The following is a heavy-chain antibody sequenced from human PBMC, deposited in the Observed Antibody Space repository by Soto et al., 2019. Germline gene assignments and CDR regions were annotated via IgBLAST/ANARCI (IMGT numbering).Heavy chain of an antibody. CDR3: ASGYCTTTICDPWFDP. CDR1: GYSFTSYW. J-gene: IGHJ5*02. V-gene: IGHV5-51*01. D-gene: IGHD2-2*03. Sequence: PXESLKVSCTCAGYSFTSYWIGLVLQMPGKGLEWMGIIYPGDSDTRYSPSFQGQVTISADKSITTAYLQWSSLKASDTAMYYCASGYCTTTICDPWFDPWGQGTLVTVS. CDR2: IYPGDSDT.